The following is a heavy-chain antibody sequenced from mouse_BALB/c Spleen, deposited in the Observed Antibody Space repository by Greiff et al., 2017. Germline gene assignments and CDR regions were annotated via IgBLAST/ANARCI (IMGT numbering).Heavy chain of an antibody. CDR3: TRLGNYYDMDY. CDR1: GFTFSNYW. J-gene: IGHJ4*01. V-gene: IGHV6-6*02. D-gene: IGHD2-1*01. CDR2: IRLKSNNYAT. Sequence: EVKLVESGGGLVQPGGSMKLSCVASGFTFSNYWMNWVRQSPEKGLEWVAEIRLKSNNYATHYAESVKGRFTISRDDSKSSVYLQMNNLRAEDTGIYYCTRLGNYYDMDYWGQGTSVTVSS.